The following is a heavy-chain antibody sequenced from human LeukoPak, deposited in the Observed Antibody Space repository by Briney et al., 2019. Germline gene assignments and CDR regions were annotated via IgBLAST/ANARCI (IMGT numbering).Heavy chain of an antibody. V-gene: IGHV3-73*01. Sequence: SGGSLRLSCAASGFAFSGSGLHWVRQASGGGLEWVGRIRNKAKNYATTYAASVKGRFTISRDDSKNTAYLQMNSLRAEDTAVYYCAKDPSSGWYYYYYYGMDVWGQGTTVTVSS. D-gene: IGHD6-19*01. CDR3: AKDPSSGWYYYYYYGMDV. CDR1: GFAFSGSG. CDR2: IRNKAKNYAT. J-gene: IGHJ6*02.